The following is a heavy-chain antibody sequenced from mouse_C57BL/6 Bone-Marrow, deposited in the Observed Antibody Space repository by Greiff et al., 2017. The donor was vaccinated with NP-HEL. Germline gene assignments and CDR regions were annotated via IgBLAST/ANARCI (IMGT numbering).Heavy chain of an antibody. CDR1: GFSFNTYA. J-gene: IGHJ4*01. Sequence: EVKLMESGGGLVQPTGSLKLSCAASGFSFNTYAMNWVRQAPGKGLEWVARIRSKSNNYATYYAESVKDRFTISRDDSESMLYLQMNNLKTDDTAMYYCVRDNAMDYWGQGTSVTVSS. CDR3: VRDNAMDY. CDR2: IRSKSNNYAT. V-gene: IGHV10-1*01.